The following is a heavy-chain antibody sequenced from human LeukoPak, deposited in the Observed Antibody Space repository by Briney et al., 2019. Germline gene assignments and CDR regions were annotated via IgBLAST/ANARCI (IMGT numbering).Heavy chain of an antibody. V-gene: IGHV3-9*01. J-gene: IGHJ5*02. CDR2: ITWNSGSI. CDR3: AKDRGYCSGGSCYSGWFDP. CDR1: GFTFDDYA. D-gene: IGHD2-15*01. Sequence: GGSLRLSCAASGFTFDDYAMHWVRQAPGKGLEWVSGITWNSGSIAYADSVKGRFTISRDNSKNTLYLQMNSLRAEDTAVYYCAKDRGYCSGGSCYSGWFDPWGQGTLVTVSS.